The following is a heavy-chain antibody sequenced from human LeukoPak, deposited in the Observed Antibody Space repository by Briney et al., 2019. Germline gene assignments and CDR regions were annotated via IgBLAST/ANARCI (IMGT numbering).Heavy chain of an antibody. Sequence: ASETLSLTCTVSGGSISSYYWSWIRQPPGKGLEWIGYIYYSGSTNYNPSLKSRVTISVDTSKNQFSLKLSSVTAADTAVYYCAREDASGMDYWGQGTLVTVSS. V-gene: IGHV4-59*01. CDR1: GGSISSYY. J-gene: IGHJ4*02. CDR3: AREDASGMDY. D-gene: IGHD3-10*01. CDR2: IYYSGST.